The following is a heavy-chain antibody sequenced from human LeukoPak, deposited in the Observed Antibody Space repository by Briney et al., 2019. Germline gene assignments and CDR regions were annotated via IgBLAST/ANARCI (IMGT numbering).Heavy chain of an antibody. CDR2: ISGSGGST. CDR3: ARDCSSTSRYGRAFDI. V-gene: IGHV3-23*01. CDR1: GFTFSSYA. D-gene: IGHD2-2*01. Sequence: GGSLRLSCAASGFTFSSYAMSWVRQAPGKGLEWVSAISGSGGSTYYADSVKGRFTISRDNSKNTLYLQMNSLRAEDTAVYYCARDCSSTSRYGRAFDIWGQGTMVTVSS. J-gene: IGHJ3*02.